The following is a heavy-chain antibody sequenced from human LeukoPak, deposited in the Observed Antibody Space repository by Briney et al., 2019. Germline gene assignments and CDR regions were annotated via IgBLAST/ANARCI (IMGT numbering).Heavy chain of an antibody. J-gene: IGHJ6*02. CDR2: VYYSGST. D-gene: IGHD2-2*01. CDR3: ARHTAAMSNYYYGMDV. Sequence: SETLSLTCTVSGGSISSYYWSWIRQPPGKGLEWIGYVYYSGSTNYNPSLKSRVTISVDTSKNQFSLKLGSVTAADTAVYYCARHTAAMSNYYYGMDVWGQGTTVTVSS. CDR1: GGSISSYY. V-gene: IGHV4-59*08.